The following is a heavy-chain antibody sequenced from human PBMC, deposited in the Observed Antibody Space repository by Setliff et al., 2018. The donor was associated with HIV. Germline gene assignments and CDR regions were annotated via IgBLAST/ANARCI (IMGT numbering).Heavy chain of an antibody. J-gene: IGHJ6*03. Sequence: ASVKVSCKASGYTFTSYAMHWVRQAPGQRLEWMGWINAGNGNTKYSQKFQGRVTINRDTSVSTAYMDLSSLRSEDTAVYYCATKGYGSGSYYMDVWGKGTTVTVSS. CDR2: INAGNGNT. CDR3: ATKGYGSGSYYMDV. D-gene: IGHD3-10*01. CDR1: GYTFTSYA. V-gene: IGHV1-3*01.